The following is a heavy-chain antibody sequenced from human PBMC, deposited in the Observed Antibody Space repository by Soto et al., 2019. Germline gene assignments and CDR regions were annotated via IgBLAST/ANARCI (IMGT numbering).Heavy chain of an antibody. CDR2: TSYSGST. CDR3: ARGEYNSGTWYHFDY. J-gene: IGHJ4*01. D-gene: IGHD6-13*01. CDR1: GDSISSSHYF. Sequence: QVQLQESGPGLVKPSETLSLTCTVSGDSISSSHYFWGWIRQPPGKGLEWIGSTSYSGSTYYNPSLKSRVTISVDTSENQFSLKLSSVTAADTAVYYCARGEYNSGTWYHFDYWGQGTLLTVSS. V-gene: IGHV4-39*01.